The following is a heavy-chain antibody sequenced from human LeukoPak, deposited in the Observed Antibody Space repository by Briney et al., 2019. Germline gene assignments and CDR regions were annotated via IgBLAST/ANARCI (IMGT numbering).Heavy chain of an antibody. CDR2: ISSSGSTI. CDR1: GFTFSDYY. D-gene: IGHD5-18*01. Sequence: GGSLRLSCAASGFTFSDYYMSWIRQAPGKGLEWVSYISSSGSTIYYADSVKGRFTISRDNARNSLYLQMNSLRVEDTAVYYCARVGYSYGLVYFDYWGQGTLVTVSS. V-gene: IGHV3-11*01. CDR3: ARVGYSYGLVYFDY. J-gene: IGHJ4*02.